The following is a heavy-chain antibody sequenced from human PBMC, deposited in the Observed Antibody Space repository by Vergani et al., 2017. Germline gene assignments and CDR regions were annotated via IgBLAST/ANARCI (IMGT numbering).Heavy chain of an antibody. J-gene: IGHJ4*02. CDR3: AKDRDSSGYYPYEFDY. CDR2: ISSNGGST. CDR1: GFTFSSYA. Sequence: VQLVESGGGLVKPGGSLRLSCAASGFTFSSYAMHWVRQAPGKGLEYVSAISSNGGSTYYANSVKGRFTISRDNSKNTLYLQMGSLRAEDMAVYYCAKDRDSSGYYPYEFDYWGQGTLVTVSS. D-gene: IGHD3-22*01. V-gene: IGHV3-64*01.